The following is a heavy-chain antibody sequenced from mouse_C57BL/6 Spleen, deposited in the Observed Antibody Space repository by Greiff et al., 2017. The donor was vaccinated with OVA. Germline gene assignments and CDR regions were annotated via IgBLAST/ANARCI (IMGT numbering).Heavy chain of an antibody. CDR1: GFTFTDYY. V-gene: IGHV7-3*01. D-gene: IGHD2-4*01. CDR3: ARNYDYDGSFAY. Sequence: EVQVVESGGGLVQPGGSLSLSCAAPGFTFTDYYMSWVRQPPGKALEWLGFIRNKANGYTTEYSASVKGRFTISIDNSQSILYLQMNALRAEDSAAYYCARNYDYDGSFAYWGQGTLVTVSA. J-gene: IGHJ3*01. CDR2: IRNKANGYTT.